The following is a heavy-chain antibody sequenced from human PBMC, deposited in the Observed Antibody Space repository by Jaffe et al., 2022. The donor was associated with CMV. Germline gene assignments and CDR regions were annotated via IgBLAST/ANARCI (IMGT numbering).Heavy chain of an antibody. D-gene: IGHD3-10*01. J-gene: IGHJ6*03. CDR3: ARVATMVRGVIRYYYYMDV. Sequence: QVQLQQWGAGLLKPSETLSLTCAVYGGSFSGYYWSWIRQPPGKGLEWIGEINHSGSTNYNPSLKSRVTISVDTSKNQFSLKLSSVTAADTAVYYCARVATMVRGVIRYYYYMDVWGKGTTVTVSS. V-gene: IGHV4-34*01. CDR1: GGSFSGYY. CDR2: INHSGST.